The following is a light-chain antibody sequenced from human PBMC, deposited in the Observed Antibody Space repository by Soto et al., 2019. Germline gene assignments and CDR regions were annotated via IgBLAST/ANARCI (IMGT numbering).Light chain of an antibody. J-gene: IGKJ1*01. V-gene: IGKV1-5*01. CDR2: NAD. Sequence: DIQMTQSPSTLSASVGGRVTITCRASQDINRWLAWYQQKPGKAPKILIYNADTLESGVPSRFSGSGYGTEFILTISSLQPDDFATYYCQQFSLYWAFGQGTKVDI. CDR3: QQFSLYWA. CDR1: QDINRW.